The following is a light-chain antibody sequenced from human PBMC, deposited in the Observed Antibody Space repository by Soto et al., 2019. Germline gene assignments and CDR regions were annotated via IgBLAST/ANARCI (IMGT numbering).Light chain of an antibody. CDR2: DAS. CDR1: QSVSSY. V-gene: IGKV3-11*01. CDR3: QQGSTVRT. Sequence: EIVLTQSPATLSLSPGERATLSCRASQSVSSYLAWYQQKPGQAPRLLIYDASNRATGIPARFSGSGSGTDFSLTISSLEPEDLGVYYCQQGSTVRTFGQGNKVEIK. J-gene: IGKJ1*01.